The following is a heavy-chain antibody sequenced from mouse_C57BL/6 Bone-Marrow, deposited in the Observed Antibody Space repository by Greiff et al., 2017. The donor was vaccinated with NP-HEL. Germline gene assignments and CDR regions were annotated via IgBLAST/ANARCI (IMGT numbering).Heavy chain of an antibody. CDR3: VREGIYDGYSWFAY. V-gene: IGHV10-3*01. CDR2: IRSKSSNYAT. J-gene: IGHJ3*01. CDR1: GFTFNTYA. D-gene: IGHD2-3*01. Sequence: EVQLVESGGGLVQPKGSLKLSCAASGFTFNTYAMHWVRQAPGKGLEWVARIRSKSSNYATYYADSVKDRFTISRDDSQSMLYLQMNNLKTEDTAMYYCVREGIYDGYSWFAYWGQGTLVTVSA.